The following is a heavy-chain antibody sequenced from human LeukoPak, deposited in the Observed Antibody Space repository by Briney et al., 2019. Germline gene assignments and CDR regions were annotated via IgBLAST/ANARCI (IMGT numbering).Heavy chain of an antibody. CDR3: ARLGLGYNWNPEYAFDV. CDR2: IDYSGST. CDR1: GGSISSGGYY. D-gene: IGHD1-20*01. J-gene: IGHJ3*01. Sequence: PSQTLSLTCTVSGGSISSGGYYWSWIRQPPGRGLEWIATIDYSGSTYSNPSLKSRVIISVDASKIHFSLTLTSVTAADTAVYYCARLGLGYNWNPEYAFDVWGQGTMVTVSS. V-gene: IGHV4-39*02.